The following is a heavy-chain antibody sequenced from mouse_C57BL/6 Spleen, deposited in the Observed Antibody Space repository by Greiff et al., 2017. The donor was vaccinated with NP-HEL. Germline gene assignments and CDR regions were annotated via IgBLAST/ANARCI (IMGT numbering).Heavy chain of an antibody. Sequence: DVMLVESGGGLVQPGGSLSLSCAASGFTFTDYYMSWVRQPPGKALEWLGFIRNKANGYTTEYSASVKGRFTISRDNSQSILYLQMNALRAEDSATYYCARYVFDYYGSSYYWYFDVWGTGTTVTVSS. CDR2: IRNKANGYTT. CDR1: GFTFTDYY. J-gene: IGHJ1*03. CDR3: ARYVFDYYGSSYYWYFDV. D-gene: IGHD1-1*01. V-gene: IGHV7-3*01.